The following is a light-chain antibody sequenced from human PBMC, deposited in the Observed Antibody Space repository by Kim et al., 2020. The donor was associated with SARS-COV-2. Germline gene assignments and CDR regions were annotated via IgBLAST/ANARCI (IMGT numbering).Light chain of an antibody. CDR3: LLYYGGVWV. V-gene: IGLV7-43*01. Sequence: PGGTVTLTCAANTGAVTSGYYPNWFQLKPGQAPRSMIHTASGRHSWTPARFSGSLLGGKAALTLSGVQPEDEAEYYCLLYYGGVWVFGGGTKLTVL. J-gene: IGLJ3*02. CDR2: TAS. CDR1: TGAVTSGYY.